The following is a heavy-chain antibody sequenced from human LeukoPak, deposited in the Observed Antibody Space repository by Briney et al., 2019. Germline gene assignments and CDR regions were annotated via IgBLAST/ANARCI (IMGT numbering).Heavy chain of an antibody. V-gene: IGHV4-34*01. Sequence: SETLSLTCSVDGGSFTGYYWTWIRQPPGKGLEWIGEINHTGNTNYNPSLKSRVTLSIDMSKKQFSLHLTSLTAADTVVYYCARITGYGGGSLRYWGQGTLVAISS. CDR1: GGSFTGYY. D-gene: IGHD4-23*01. CDR2: INHTGNT. J-gene: IGHJ4*02. CDR3: ARITGYGGGSLRY.